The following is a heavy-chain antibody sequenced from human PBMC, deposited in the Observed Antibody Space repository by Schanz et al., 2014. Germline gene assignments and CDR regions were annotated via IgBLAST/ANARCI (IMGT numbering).Heavy chain of an antibody. CDR2: IIPILVIT. CDR3: ARAGQDYSDSSGYATYYFGN. D-gene: IGHD3-22*01. Sequence: QVQLVQSGAEVKKPGSSVKVSCMASGGTFSSFAIFWLRQAPGQGLEWMGTIIPILVITNYAQKFQGRVTITADKSTSTAYMELSNLRSEDTAVYYCARAGQDYSDSSGYATYYFGNWGQGTLVTVSS. V-gene: IGHV1-69*04. CDR1: GGTFSSFA. J-gene: IGHJ4*02.